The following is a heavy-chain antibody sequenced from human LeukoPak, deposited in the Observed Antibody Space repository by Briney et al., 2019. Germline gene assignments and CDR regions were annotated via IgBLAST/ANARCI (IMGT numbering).Heavy chain of an antibody. Sequence: HPGGSLRPSCAASGFTFSSYGMHWVRQAPGKGLEWVAFIRYDGSNKYYADSVKGRFTISRDNSKNTLYLQMNSLRAEGTAVYYCAREYYYGSGSYYLSKVSGYFDPWGQGTLVTVSS. J-gene: IGHJ5*02. V-gene: IGHV3-30*02. D-gene: IGHD3-10*01. CDR2: IRYDGSNK. CDR1: GFTFSSYG. CDR3: AREYYYGSGSYYLSKVSGYFDP.